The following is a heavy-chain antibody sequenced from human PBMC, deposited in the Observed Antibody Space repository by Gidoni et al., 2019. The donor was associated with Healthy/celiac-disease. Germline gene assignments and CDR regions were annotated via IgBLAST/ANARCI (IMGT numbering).Heavy chain of an antibody. D-gene: IGHD4-17*01. J-gene: IGHJ6*03. V-gene: IGHV3-21*01. CDR3: ARDDGDYHYYYYMDV. Sequence: EVQLVESGGGLVKPGGSLRLSCAASGFTFSSYSMNWVRQAPGKGLEWVSSISSSSSYIYYADSVKGRFTISRDNAKNSLYLQMNSLRAEDTAVYYCARDDGDYHYYYYMDVWGKGTTVTVSS. CDR2: ISSSSSYI. CDR1: GFTFSSYS.